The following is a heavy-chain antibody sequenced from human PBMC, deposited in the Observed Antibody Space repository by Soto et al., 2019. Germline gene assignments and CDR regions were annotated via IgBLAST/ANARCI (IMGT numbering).Heavy chain of an antibody. CDR2: IYDSAST. CDR3: ARPKMNGMDV. Sequence: QLHLQESGPGLVKSSETLSLTCTVSGGSISRSSYYWVWIRQPPGKGLEWIGSIYDSASTYYNPSLKSRVPIAVDTSKNQFSLKLSSVTAADTAVYYCARPKMNGMDVWGQGTTVTVSS. CDR1: GGSISRSSYY. V-gene: IGHV4-39*01. J-gene: IGHJ6*02.